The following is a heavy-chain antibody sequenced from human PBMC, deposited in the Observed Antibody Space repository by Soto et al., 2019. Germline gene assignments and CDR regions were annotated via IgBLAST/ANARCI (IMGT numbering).Heavy chain of an antibody. CDR2: IYSGGST. CDR1: GFTVSSNY. CDR3: ARERDGHNPNWFDL. D-gene: IGHD2-8*01. J-gene: IGHJ5*02. Sequence: GGSLRLSCAVSGFTVSSNYMSWVRQPPGKGPEWVSDIYSGGSTYYADSVKGRFTISRDNSKNTLYLQMNSLRAEDTAVYYCARERDGHNPNWFDLWGQGTLVTVSS. V-gene: IGHV3-53*01.